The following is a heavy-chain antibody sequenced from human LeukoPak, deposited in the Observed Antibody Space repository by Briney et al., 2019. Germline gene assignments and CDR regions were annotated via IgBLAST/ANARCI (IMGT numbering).Heavy chain of an antibody. CDR2: IYYSGST. CDR3: ARGYLGAFDI. Sequence: SETLSLTCTVSGGSISSSSYYWGWIRQPPGKGLEWIGSIYYSGSTYYNPSLKSRVTISVDTSKNQFSLKLSSVTAADTAVYYCARGYLGAFDIWGQGTMATVSS. V-gene: IGHV4-39*07. CDR1: GGSISSSSYY. J-gene: IGHJ3*02. D-gene: IGHD2-2*01.